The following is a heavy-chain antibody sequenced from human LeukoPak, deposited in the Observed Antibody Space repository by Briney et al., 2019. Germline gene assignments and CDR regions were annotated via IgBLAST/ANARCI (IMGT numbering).Heavy chain of an antibody. CDR1: GFTFSSYW. J-gene: IGHJ4*02. CDR2: INSDGSST. Sequence: GGSLRLSCAASGFTFSSYWMHWVRQAPGTGLVWVSRINSDGSSTSYADSVKGRFTISRDNAKTTLYLQTNSLRAEDTAVYYCARDADGFDYWGQGTLVTVSS. CDR3: ARDADGFDY. V-gene: IGHV3-74*01.